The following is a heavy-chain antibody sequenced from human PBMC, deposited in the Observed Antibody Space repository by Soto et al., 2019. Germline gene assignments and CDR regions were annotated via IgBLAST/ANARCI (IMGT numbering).Heavy chain of an antibody. J-gene: IGHJ4*02. CDR3: ARSGGSLDY. V-gene: IGHV4-59*11. D-gene: IGHD2-15*01. CDR2: IYYSGST. Sequence: SETLSLTCTVSGGSISSHYWSWIRQPPGKGLEWIGYIYYSGSTNYNPSLKSRVTISVDTSKNQFSLKLNSVTAADTAVYYCARSGGSLDYWGQGTLVTVSS. CDR1: GGSISSHY.